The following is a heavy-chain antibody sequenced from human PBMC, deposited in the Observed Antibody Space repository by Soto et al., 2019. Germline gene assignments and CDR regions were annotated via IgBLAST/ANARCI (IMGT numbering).Heavy chain of an antibody. J-gene: IGHJ6*03. Sequence: SETLSLTCTVSGGSISSSSYYWGWIRQPPGKGLEWIGSIYYSGSTYYNRSLKSRVTISVDTSKNQFSLKLSSVTAADTAVYYCARLRGDYGDYYYYYMDVWGKGTTVTVSS. CDR3: ARLRGDYGDYYYYYMDV. CDR2: IYYSGST. D-gene: IGHD4-17*01. CDR1: GGSISSSSYY. V-gene: IGHV4-39*01.